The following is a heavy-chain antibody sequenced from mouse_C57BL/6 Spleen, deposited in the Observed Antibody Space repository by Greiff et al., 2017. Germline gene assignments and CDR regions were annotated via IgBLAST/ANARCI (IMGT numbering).Heavy chain of an antibody. CDR2: IHPNSGST. V-gene: IGHV1-64*01. D-gene: IGHD6-5*01. Sequence: QVQLQQPGAELVKPGASVKLSCKASGYTFTSYWMHWVKQRPGQGLEWIGMIHPNSGSTNYNEKFKSKATLTVDKSSSTAYMHLSSLTSEDSAVYYCARPMTSVYYYAMDYWGQGTSVTVSS. J-gene: IGHJ4*01. CDR1: GYTFTSYW. CDR3: ARPMTSVYYYAMDY.